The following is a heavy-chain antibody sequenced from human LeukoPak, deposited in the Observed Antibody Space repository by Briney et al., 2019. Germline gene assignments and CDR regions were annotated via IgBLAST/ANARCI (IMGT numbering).Heavy chain of an antibody. CDR2: IYYSGST. CDR1: GASISRYY. D-gene: IGHD3-3*01. CDR3: ARVGILRFPSNWFVL. Sequence: SETLTLTCTVSGASISRYYWSWIRQPPGKGLEWIGYIYYSGSTRYNPSRKSRVTISVDTSKNHFSLKLSSVTAADTAVYYCARVGILRFPSNWFVLWAERTLVTVSS. V-gene: IGHV4-59*01. J-gene: IGHJ5*02.